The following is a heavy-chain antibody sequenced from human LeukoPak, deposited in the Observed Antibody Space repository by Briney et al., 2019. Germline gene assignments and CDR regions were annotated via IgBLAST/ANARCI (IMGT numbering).Heavy chain of an antibody. CDR3: ARDYEWSIAAAGTFYYYYGMDV. CDR2: INAGNGNT. Sequence: ASVKVSCKASGYTFTSYAMHWVRQAPGQRLEWMGWINAGNGNTKYSQKFRGRVTITRDTSASTAYMELSSLRSEDTAVYYCARDYEWSIAAAGTFYYYYGMDVWGQGTTVTVSS. J-gene: IGHJ6*02. V-gene: IGHV1-3*01. CDR1: GYTFTSYA. D-gene: IGHD6-13*01.